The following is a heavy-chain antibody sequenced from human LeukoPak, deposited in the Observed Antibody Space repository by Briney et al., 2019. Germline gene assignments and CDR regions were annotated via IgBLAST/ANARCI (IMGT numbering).Heavy chain of an antibody. D-gene: IGHD4-17*01. Sequence: GASVKVSCKASGGTFSSYAISWVRQAPGQGLEWMGRIIPILGIANYAQKFQGRVTITADKSTSTAYMELSSLRSEDTAVYYCARGHRGDYYFDYWGQGTLVTVSS. CDR1: GGTFSSYA. CDR3: ARGHRGDYYFDY. CDR2: IIPILGIA. V-gene: IGHV1-69*04. J-gene: IGHJ4*02.